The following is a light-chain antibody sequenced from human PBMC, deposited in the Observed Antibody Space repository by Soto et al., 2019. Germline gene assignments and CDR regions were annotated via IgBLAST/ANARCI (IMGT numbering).Light chain of an antibody. CDR3: SSYTTSSITP. CDR1: SSDVGGYSY. V-gene: IGLV2-14*03. Sequence: QSALTQPASVSGSPGQSITISCTGTSSDVGGYSYVSWYQHHPGKAPKLLIYDVTTRPSGVSDRFSGSKSGNTASLTISGLQAEDEADSYCSSYTTSSITPFGTGTKVTVL. CDR2: DVT. J-gene: IGLJ1*01.